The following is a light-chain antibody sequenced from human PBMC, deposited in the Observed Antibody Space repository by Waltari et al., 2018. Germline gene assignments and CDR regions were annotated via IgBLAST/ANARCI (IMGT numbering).Light chain of an antibody. CDR1: SRDVGGYNL. J-gene: IGLJ2*01. CDR2: EVS. Sequence: QSALTQPASVSGSPGQSITISCPGPSRDVGGYNLVSWDQHHPGKAPKLMIYEVSKRPSGVSNRFSGSKSGNTASLTISGLQAEDEADYYCCSYAGSSTLVVFGGGTKLTVL. V-gene: IGLV2-23*02. CDR3: CSYAGSSTLVV.